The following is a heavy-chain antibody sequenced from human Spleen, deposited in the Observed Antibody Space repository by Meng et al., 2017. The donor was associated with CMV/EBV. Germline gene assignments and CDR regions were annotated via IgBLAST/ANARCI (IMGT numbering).Heavy chain of an antibody. CDR3: ARAGAAVTTNFDF. CDR2: VGAENGET. D-gene: IGHD4-17*01. V-gene: IGHV1-18*01. CDR1: GYKFDIYG. Sequence: QVLLVQSGAELKKPGASVKVSCKASGYKFDIYGITWVRQAPGQGLEWVGWVGAENGETNYGQKFQGRVTVTADTFTKTAYMEMRSLRSDDSAIYYCARAGAAVTTNFDFWGQGTLVTVSS. J-gene: IGHJ4*02.